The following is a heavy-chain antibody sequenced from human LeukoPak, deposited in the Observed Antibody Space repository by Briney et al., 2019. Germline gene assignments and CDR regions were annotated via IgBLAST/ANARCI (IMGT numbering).Heavy chain of an antibody. Sequence: GGSLRLSCAASGFTFSSYWMHWVRQAPGKGLVWVSRINSDGSSTTYAASVKGRFTISRDNAKNTLYLQMNSLRAEDTAVYYCAKGAKYGDYVLDYWGQGTLVTVSS. CDR1: GFTFSSYW. J-gene: IGHJ4*02. D-gene: IGHD4-17*01. CDR3: AKGAKYGDYVLDY. V-gene: IGHV3-74*01. CDR2: INSDGSST.